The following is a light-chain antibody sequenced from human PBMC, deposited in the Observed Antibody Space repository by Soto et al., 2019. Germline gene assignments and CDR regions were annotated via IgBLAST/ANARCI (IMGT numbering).Light chain of an antibody. CDR3: QQSYNTPPLT. CDR2: AAS. V-gene: IGKV1-39*01. J-gene: IGKJ4*01. Sequence: DIQMTQSPSSLYASVGDRVTITCRESQSISSYLNWYQHKPGRAPKLLIYAASTLRSGVPSRFSGSGSGTDFTLTINGLQPGDFATYYCQQSYNTPPLTFGGGTKVDI. CDR1: QSISSY.